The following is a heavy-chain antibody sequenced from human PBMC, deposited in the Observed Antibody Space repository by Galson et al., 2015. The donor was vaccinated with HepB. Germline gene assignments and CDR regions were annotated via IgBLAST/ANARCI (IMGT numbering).Heavy chain of an antibody. Sequence: SLRLSCAASGFTFSSYAMHWVRQAPGKGLEWVAVISYDGSNKYYADSVKGRFTISRDNSKNTLYLQMNSLGAEDTAVYYCARDAGGCPGGDCYSAGYFDLWGRGTLVTVSS. CDR2: ISYDGSNK. D-gene: IGHD2-21*02. V-gene: IGHV3-30*04. CDR1: GFTFSSYA. J-gene: IGHJ2*01. CDR3: ARDAGGCPGGDCYSAGYFDL.